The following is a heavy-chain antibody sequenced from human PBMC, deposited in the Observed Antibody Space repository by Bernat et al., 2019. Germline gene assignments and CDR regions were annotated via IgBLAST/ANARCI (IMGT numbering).Heavy chain of an antibody. CDR3: AGGGGAVAAPPDY. J-gene: IGHJ4*02. CDR2: ISSSSSYI. CDR1: GFTFSSYS. D-gene: IGHD6-19*01. V-gene: IGHV3-21*01. Sequence: EVQLVESGGGLVKPGGSLRLSCAASGFTFSSYSMNWVRQAPGKGLECVSSISSSSSYIYYADSVKGRFTISRDNAKNSLYLQMNSLRAEDTAVYYCAGGGGAVAAPPDYWGQGTLVTVSS.